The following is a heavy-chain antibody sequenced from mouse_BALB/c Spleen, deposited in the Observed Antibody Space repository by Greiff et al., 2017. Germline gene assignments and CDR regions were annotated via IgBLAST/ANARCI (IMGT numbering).Heavy chain of an antibody. CDR1: GYSITSDYA. J-gene: IGHJ1*01. Sequence: EVQLQESGPGLVKPSQSLSLTCTVTGYSITSDYAWNWIRQFPGNKLEWMGYISYSGSTSYNPSLKSRISITRDTSKNQFFLQLNSVTTEDTATYYCARGEVRLYWYFDVWGAGTTVTVSS. V-gene: IGHV3-2*02. CDR2: ISYSGST. D-gene: IGHD2-14*01. CDR3: ARGEVRLYWYFDV.